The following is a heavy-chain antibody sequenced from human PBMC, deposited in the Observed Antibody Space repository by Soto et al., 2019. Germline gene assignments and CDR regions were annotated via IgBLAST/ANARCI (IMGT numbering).Heavy chain of an antibody. V-gene: IGHV3-30*18. CDR2: ISYDGSNK. Sequence: QVQLVESGGGVVQPGRSLRLSCAASGFTFSSYGMHWVRQAPGTGLEWVAVISYDGSNKYYADSVKGRFTTSRDNSKNTLYLQMNSLGAEDTAVYYCAKMYGDYGDLVGYYGMDVWGQGTTVTVSS. CDR1: GFTFSSYG. J-gene: IGHJ6*02. D-gene: IGHD4-17*01. CDR3: AKMYGDYGDLVGYYGMDV.